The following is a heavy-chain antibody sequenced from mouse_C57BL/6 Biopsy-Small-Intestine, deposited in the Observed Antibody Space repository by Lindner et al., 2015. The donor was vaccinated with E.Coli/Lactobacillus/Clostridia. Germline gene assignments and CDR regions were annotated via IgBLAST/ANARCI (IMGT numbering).Heavy chain of an antibody. Sequence: VQLQESGAKLVKPGASVRMSCKASGYTFTTYPIEWMKQNHGKSLEWIGNFHPYNDDTKYNEKFKGKATLTVEKSSTTVYLELSRLTSDDSGVYYCARGYYSNYYAMDYWGQGTSVTVSS. J-gene: IGHJ4*01. CDR2: FHPYNDDT. CDR3: ARGYYSNYYAMDY. D-gene: IGHD2-5*01. CDR1: GYTFTTYP. V-gene: IGHV1-47*01.